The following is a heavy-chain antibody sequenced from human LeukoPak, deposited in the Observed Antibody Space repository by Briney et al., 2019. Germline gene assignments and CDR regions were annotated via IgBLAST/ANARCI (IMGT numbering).Heavy chain of an antibody. CDR3: ARDGSYEPFDY. D-gene: IGHD1-26*01. V-gene: IGHV3-48*01. J-gene: IGHJ4*02. CDR2: ISSSSSTI. CDR1: GFTFSSYS. Sequence: PGGSLRLSCAASGFTFSSYSMNWVRQAPGKGLEWVSYISSSSSTIYYADSVKVRFTISRDNAKNSLYLQMNSLRAEDTAVYYCARDGSYEPFDYWGQGTLVTVSS.